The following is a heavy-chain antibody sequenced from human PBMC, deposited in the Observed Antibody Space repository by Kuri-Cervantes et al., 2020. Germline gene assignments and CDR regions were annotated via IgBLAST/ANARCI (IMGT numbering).Heavy chain of an antibody. Sequence: GGSLRLSCAASGFTFSSYAMHWVRQAPGKGLEWVAVISYDGSNKYYADSVKGRFTISRDNSKNTLYLQMNSLRAEDTAVYYCARDKVWFGELLDGAFDIWGQGTSVTVSS. J-gene: IGHJ3*02. CDR2: ISYDGSNK. CDR3: ARDKVWFGELLDGAFDI. D-gene: IGHD3-10*01. V-gene: IGHV3-30-3*01. CDR1: GFTFSSYA.